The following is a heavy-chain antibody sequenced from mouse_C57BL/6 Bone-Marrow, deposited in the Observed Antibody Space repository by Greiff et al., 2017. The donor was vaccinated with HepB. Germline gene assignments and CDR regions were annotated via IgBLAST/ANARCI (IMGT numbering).Heavy chain of an antibody. CDR1: GYTFTDYY. D-gene: IGHD2-4*01. Sequence: EVKLVESGPELVKPGASVKISCKASGYTFTDYYMNWVKQSHGQSLEWIGDINPNNGGTSYNQKFKGKATLTVDKSSSTAYMELRSLTSEDSAVYYCARSYDYDTAWFAYWCQGTRVTVSA. J-gene: IGHJ3*01. CDR2: INPNNGGT. CDR3: ARSYDYDTAWFAY. V-gene: IGHV1-26*01.